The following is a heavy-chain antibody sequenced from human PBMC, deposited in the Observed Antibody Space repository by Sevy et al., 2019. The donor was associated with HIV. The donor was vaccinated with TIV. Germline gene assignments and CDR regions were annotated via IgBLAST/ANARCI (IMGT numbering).Heavy chain of an antibody. Sequence: GGSLRLSCAASGFTFSSYAMHWVRQAPGKGLEWVAVISYDGSNKYYADSVKGRFTISRDNSKNTLYLQMNSLRAEDTAVYYCARGGRVVVVPAAENYWGQGTLVTVSS. J-gene: IGHJ4*02. CDR2: ISYDGSNK. V-gene: IGHV3-30*04. CDR1: GFTFSSYA. CDR3: ARGGRVVVVPAAENY. D-gene: IGHD2-2*01.